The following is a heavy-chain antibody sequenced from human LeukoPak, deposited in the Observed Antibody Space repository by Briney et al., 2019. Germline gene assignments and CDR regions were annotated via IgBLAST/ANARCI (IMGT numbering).Heavy chain of an antibody. CDR3: ARGEGGYCSSTSCPKAVDYYYYYMDV. J-gene: IGHJ6*03. CDR2: MNPNSGNT. D-gene: IGHD2-2*01. Sequence: ASVKVSCKASGYTFTSYGISWVRQAPGQGLEWMGWMNPNSGNTGYAQKFQGRVTITRNTSISTAYMELSSLRSEDTAVYYCARGEGGYCSSTSCPKAVDYYYYYMDVWGKGTTVTVSS. CDR1: GYTFTSYG. V-gene: IGHV1-8*03.